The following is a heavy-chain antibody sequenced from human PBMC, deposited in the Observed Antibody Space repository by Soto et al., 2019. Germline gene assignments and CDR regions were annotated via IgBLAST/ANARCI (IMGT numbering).Heavy chain of an antibody. V-gene: IGHV3-21*01. CDR2: ISSSSSYI. Sequence: GGSLRLSCAASGFTFSSYSMNWVRQAPGKGLEWVSSISSSSSYIYYADSVKGRFTISRDNAKNSLYLRMNSLRAEDTAVYYCARDPYGGKTQRAFDIWGQGTMVTVSS. CDR3: ARDPYGGKTQRAFDI. CDR1: GFTFSSYS. D-gene: IGHD4-17*01. J-gene: IGHJ3*02.